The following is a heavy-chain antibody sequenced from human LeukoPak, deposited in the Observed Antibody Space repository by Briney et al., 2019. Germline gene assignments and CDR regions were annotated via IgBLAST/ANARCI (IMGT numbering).Heavy chain of an antibody. V-gene: IGHV3-23*01. CDR2: ISGSDIST. D-gene: IGHD3-10*01. CDR1: GFTLSRYA. CDR3: AKAPMDRGVIIADY. Sequence: GGSLRLSCAASGFTLSRYAMSWVRQAPGKGLEWVSTISGSDISTYYADSVKGRFTVSRDNSKKTLYLQMNSLRADDTAVYHCAKAPMDRGVIIADYWGQGTLVSVYS. J-gene: IGHJ4*02.